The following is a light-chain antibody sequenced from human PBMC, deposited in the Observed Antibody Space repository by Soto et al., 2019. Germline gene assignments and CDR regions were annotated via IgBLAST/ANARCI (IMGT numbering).Light chain of an antibody. CDR2: EVT. Sequence: QSALTQPPSASGSPGQSVSISCTGTSSDVGGYNFVSWYQQHPGKAPKLMIYEVTKRPSGVPDRFSGSKSGNTASLTVSGLQAEDEADYYCLLYYGGALGVFGGGTKLTVL. V-gene: IGLV2-8*01. CDR3: LLYYGGALGV. J-gene: IGLJ2*01. CDR1: SSDVGGYNF.